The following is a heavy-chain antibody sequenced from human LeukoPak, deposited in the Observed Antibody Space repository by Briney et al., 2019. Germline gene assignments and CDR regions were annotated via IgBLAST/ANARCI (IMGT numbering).Heavy chain of an antibody. V-gene: IGHV3-30*18. CDR1: GFTFSSYA. CDR3: AKVNRQQGSPWGMDV. D-gene: IGHD6-13*01. J-gene: IGHJ6*02. CDR2: ISYDGSNK. Sequence: PGGSLRLSCAASGFTFSSYAMTWVRQAPGKGLEWVAVISYDGSNKYYADSVKGRFTISRDNSKNTLYLQMNSLRAEDTAVYYCAKVNRQQGSPWGMDVWGQGTTVTVSS.